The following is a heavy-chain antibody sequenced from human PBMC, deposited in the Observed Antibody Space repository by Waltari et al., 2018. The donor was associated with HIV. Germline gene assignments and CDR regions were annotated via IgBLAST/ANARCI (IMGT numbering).Heavy chain of an antibody. CDR3: ARDRWVASSNWYVDF. Sequence: QVQLVASGGGVVQPGGSLRLSCAAPGFRFRTYGMHWVRQTPGRGLEWVAVIYSDGSHKSYTDSIKGRFTVSRDNSKNTLNLQMDGLRADDTGVYYCARDRWVASSNWYVDFWGQGTLVSVSA. V-gene: IGHV3-30*19. CDR1: GFRFRTYG. J-gene: IGHJ4*02. D-gene: IGHD6-13*01. CDR2: IYSDGSHK.